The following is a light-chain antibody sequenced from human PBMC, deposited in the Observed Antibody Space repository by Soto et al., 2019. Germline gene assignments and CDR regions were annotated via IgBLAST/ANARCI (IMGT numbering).Light chain of an antibody. Sequence: DIQMTQSPCTLSASVGDRVTITCRASQSISSWLAWYQQKPGKAPKLLIYDASSLESGVPSRFSGSGSGTEFTLTISSLQPDDFATYYCQQYNSYQGTFGQGTKLEIK. CDR3: QQYNSYQGT. CDR1: QSISSW. V-gene: IGKV1-5*01. CDR2: DAS. J-gene: IGKJ2*01.